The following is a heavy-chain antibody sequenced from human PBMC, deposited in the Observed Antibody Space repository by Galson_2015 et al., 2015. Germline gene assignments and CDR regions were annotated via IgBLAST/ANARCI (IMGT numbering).Heavy chain of an antibody. J-gene: IGHJ4*02. CDR1: GYTFTNYA. Sequence: SVKVSCKASGYTFTNYAMHWVRQAPGQRLEWTGWINTGNGNTKYSQKFQVRVTITRDTSASTAYMELSSLRSEDTAVYYCARVISFSSGFTPPDYWGQGTLVTVSS. CDR3: ARVISFSSGFTPPDY. CDR2: INTGNGNT. D-gene: IGHD3-3*01. V-gene: IGHV1-3*04.